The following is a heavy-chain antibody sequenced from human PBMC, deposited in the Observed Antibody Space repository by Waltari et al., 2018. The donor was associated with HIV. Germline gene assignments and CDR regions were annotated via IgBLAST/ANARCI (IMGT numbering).Heavy chain of an antibody. Sequence: QVQLQESGPRLVNPSETLSLTCSVSGDSISTYYWSWIRQTPGKGLEWIGYITDGGKTSDNPSLKSRVTMSADTSKNQCSLKLSSGTAADTAVYYCARDSTRGTHKYYYAMDVWGQGTTVTVSS. V-gene: IGHV4-59*01. D-gene: IGHD3-16*01. CDR1: GDSISTYY. CDR3: ARDSTRGTHKYYYAMDV. J-gene: IGHJ6*01. CDR2: ITDGGKT.